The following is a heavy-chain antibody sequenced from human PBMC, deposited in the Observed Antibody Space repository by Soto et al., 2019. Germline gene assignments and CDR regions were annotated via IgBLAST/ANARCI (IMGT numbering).Heavy chain of an antibody. J-gene: IGHJ5*02. CDR1: GFTFSSYS. Sequence: GGSLRLSCAASGFTFSSYSMNWVRQAPGKGLAWVSYISSSSSTIYYADSVKGRFTISRDNAKNSLYLQMNSLREEDTAVYYCARGWEYYYDSSGYYSDRNWFDPWGQGTLVTVSS. CDR3: ARGWEYYYDSSGYYSDRNWFDP. D-gene: IGHD3-22*01. V-gene: IGHV3-48*02. CDR2: ISSSSSTI.